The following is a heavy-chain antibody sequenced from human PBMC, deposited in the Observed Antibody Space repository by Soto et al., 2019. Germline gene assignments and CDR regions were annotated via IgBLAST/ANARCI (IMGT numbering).Heavy chain of an antibody. CDR3: ARGPPDWYDILTGYYKGPDSYYYYMDV. Sequence: ASVKVSCKASGYTFTSYDINWVRQATGQGLEWMGWMNPNSGNTGYAQKFQGRVTMTRNTSISTAYMELSSLRSEDTAVYYCARGPPDWYDILTGYYKGPDSYYYYMDVWGKGTTVTVSS. CDR1: GYTFTSYD. V-gene: IGHV1-8*01. D-gene: IGHD3-9*01. J-gene: IGHJ6*03. CDR2: MNPNSGNT.